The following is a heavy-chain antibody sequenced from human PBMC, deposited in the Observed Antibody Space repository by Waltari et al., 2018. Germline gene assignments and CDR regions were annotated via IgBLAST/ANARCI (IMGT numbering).Heavy chain of an antibody. V-gene: IGHV1-69-2*01. Sequence: EVQLVQSGAEVKKPGATVKISCKVSGYTFTDYYMHWVQQAPGKGLEWMGLVDPEDGETIYAEKFQGRVTITADTSTDTAYMELSSLRSEDTAVYYCATGRYYGSGRTLLRHPAYGMDVWGQGTTVTVSS. CDR1: GYTFTDYY. CDR2: VDPEDGET. J-gene: IGHJ6*02. CDR3: ATGRYYGSGRTLLRHPAYGMDV. D-gene: IGHD3-10*01.